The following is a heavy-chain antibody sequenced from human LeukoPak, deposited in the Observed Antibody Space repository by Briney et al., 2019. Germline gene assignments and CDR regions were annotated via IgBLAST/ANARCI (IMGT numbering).Heavy chain of an antibody. J-gene: IGHJ3*02. CDR3: ASQQRDAFDI. D-gene: IGHD6-13*01. CDR1: GFTFDDYA. V-gene: IGHV3-9*01. Sequence: GRSLRLSCAGSGFTFDDYAMHWVRQAPGKGLEWVSGIGWNSGSKDYADSVKGRFTISRDNAKNSLLLQMNSLRVEDTALYYCASQQRDAFDIWGQGTMVTVSS. CDR2: IGWNSGSK.